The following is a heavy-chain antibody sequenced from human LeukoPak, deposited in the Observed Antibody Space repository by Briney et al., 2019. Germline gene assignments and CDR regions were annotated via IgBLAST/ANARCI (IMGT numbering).Heavy chain of an antibody. CDR2: INPSGGTT. CDR1: GYIFTSYN. CDR3: ARADWDTAMIDY. D-gene: IGHD5-18*01. J-gene: IGHJ4*02. Sequence: ASVKVSCKASGYIFTSYNIYWVRQAPGQGLEWMGIINPSGGTTNYAQKFKGRVTMTRDTSTSTVYMELSSLRSEDTAVYYCARADWDTAMIDYWGQGTLVTVSS. V-gene: IGHV1-46*01.